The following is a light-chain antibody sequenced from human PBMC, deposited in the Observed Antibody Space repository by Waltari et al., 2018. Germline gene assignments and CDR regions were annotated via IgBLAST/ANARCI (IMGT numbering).Light chain of an antibody. J-gene: IGLJ2*01. CDR2: DGT. CDR1: SGDVGGYKY. CDR3: SSDTSSSTLA. Sequence: QSALTQPASVSGSPGQSITIPCTGTSGDVGGYKYVSCYQQHPGKAPNLMISDGTYRASGVSNASSASYSGKTSSLAISGLQSEDEADYYGSSDTSSSTLAFGGGTRLTVL. V-gene: IGLV2-14*03.